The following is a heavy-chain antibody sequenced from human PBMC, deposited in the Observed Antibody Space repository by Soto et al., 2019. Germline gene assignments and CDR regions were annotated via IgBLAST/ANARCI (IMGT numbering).Heavy chain of an antibody. CDR2: IYYSGST. CDR3: AVDYGDYYFDY. J-gene: IGHJ4*02. D-gene: IGHD4-17*01. V-gene: IGHV4-4*02. CDR1: GGSISSSNW. Sequence: SETLSLTCAVSGGSISSSNWWSWVRQPPGTGLEWIGNIYYSGSTYYNPSLKSRVTISVDTSKNQFSLKLTSVTAADTAVYYCAVDYGDYYFDYWGQGTLVTVSS.